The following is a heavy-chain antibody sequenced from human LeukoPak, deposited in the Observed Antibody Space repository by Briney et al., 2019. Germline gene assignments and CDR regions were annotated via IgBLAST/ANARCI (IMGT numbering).Heavy chain of an antibody. V-gene: IGHV4-59*01. CDR2: IYYSGST. J-gene: IGHJ4*02. D-gene: IGHD3-22*01. Sequence: SETLSLTCTVSGGSISSYYWSWIRQPPGKGLEWIGYIYYSGSTNYNPSLKSRVTISVDTSKNQFSLRLRSVTAADTAVYYCARVTGYMIEDYFDSWGQGTLVTVSS. CDR1: GGSISSYY. CDR3: ARVTGYMIEDYFDS.